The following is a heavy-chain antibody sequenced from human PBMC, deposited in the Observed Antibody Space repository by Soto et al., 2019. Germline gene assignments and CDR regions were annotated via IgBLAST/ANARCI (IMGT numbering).Heavy chain of an antibody. CDR1: GGSISSGGYS. CDR3: ARVSGYYYFGMDV. V-gene: IGHV4-61*08. J-gene: IGHJ6*01. Sequence: SETLSLTCAVSGGSISSGGYSWSWIRQPPGKGLEWIAYIYYSGTTNYNPSLKSRVTISVDTSRNQFSLKLSSVTAADTAVYYCARVSGYYYFGMDVWGQGTTVTVSS. D-gene: IGHD7-27*01. CDR2: IYYSGTT.